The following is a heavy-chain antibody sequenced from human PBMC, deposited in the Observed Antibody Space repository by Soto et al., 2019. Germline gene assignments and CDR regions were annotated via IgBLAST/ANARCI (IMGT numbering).Heavy chain of an antibody. D-gene: IGHD4-17*01. J-gene: IGHJ3*02. Sequence: DVQLVESGGGLIQPGGSLRLSCEASGLTVTGKKYVAWVRQAPGQGLEWVSGVYDTDGIYYADSVKGRFTSSKDNSKAIVDLEMNSLTADDTAVYYCATWRLREHAYDIWGLGTTVTVSS. CDR3: ATWRLREHAYDI. V-gene: IGHV3-53*01. CDR2: VYDTDGI. CDR1: GLTVTGKKY.